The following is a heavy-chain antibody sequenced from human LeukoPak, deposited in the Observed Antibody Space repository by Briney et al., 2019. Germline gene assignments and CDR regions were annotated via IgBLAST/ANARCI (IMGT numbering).Heavy chain of an antibody. J-gene: IGHJ4*02. CDR3: ARASGWGIYYYDSSGYYYGY. CDR1: GGSFSGYY. D-gene: IGHD3-22*01. Sequence: SETLSLTCAVYGGSFSGYYWSWIRQPPGKGLEWIGEINHSGSTNYNPSLKSRVTISVDTSKNQFSLKLSSVTAADTAVYYCARASGWGIYYYDSSGYYYGYWGQGTLVTVSS. V-gene: IGHV4-34*01. CDR2: INHSGST.